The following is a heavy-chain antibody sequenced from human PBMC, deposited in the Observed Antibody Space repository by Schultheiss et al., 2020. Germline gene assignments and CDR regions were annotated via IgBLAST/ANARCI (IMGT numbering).Heavy chain of an antibody. J-gene: IGHJ4*02. CDR1: GYTFTSYA. CDR3: TKGGFSYQPVDY. Sequence: ASVKVSCKASGYTFTSYAMNWVRQAPGQGLEWMGWISAYTGDTNYAQKFRDRVTMTTDTSTNTAYMELRSLTLDDTGVYYCTKGGFSYQPVDYWGQGTLVTVAS. V-gene: IGHV1-18*01. D-gene: IGHD2-2*01. CDR2: ISAYTGDT.